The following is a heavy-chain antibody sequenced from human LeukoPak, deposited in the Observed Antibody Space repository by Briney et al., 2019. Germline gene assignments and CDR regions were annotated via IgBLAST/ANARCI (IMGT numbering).Heavy chain of an antibody. CDR3: ARDSVVRGVPLDY. CDR1: GYTFTGYY. V-gene: IGHV1-2*02. D-gene: IGHD3-10*01. CDR2: INPNSGGT. Sequence: ASVKVSCKASGYTFTGYYMHWVRQAPGQGLEWMGWINPNSGGTNYAQKFQGRVTMTRDTSISTAYMELSRLRSDDTAVYYCARDSVVRGVPLDYWGQGTLVTVSS. J-gene: IGHJ4*02.